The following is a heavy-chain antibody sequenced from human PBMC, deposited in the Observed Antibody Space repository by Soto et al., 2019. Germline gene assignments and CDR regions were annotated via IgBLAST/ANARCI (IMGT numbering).Heavy chain of an antibody. J-gene: IGHJ6*03. CDR3: ARFYSDSPPGDNDWYMYV. Sequence: PSETLSLTCTVSGGSISSSSYYWGWIRQPPGKGLEWIGSIYYSGSTYYNPSLKSRVTISVDTSKNQFSLTLSSVTAADTAVYYCARFYSDSPPGDNDWYMYVWDKGTTVTVSS. CDR2: IYYSGST. CDR1: GGSISSSSYY. V-gene: IGHV4-39*01. D-gene: IGHD4-17*01.